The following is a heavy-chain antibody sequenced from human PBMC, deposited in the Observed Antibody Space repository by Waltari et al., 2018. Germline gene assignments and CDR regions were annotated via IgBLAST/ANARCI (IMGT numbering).Heavy chain of an antibody. CDR1: GSTFTSYA. V-gene: IGHV1-3*01. Sequence: QVQLVQSGAAAKKPGASVKDACKAAGSTFTSYAMHWVRQDPGQRLEWMGWINAGNGKTKYSKKFQGRETITRNTSASTAYMELSSLRSEDTAVYYCERGDITPYWFDPWGQGTLVTVSS. J-gene: IGHJ5*02. D-gene: IGHD5-12*01. CDR3: ERGDITPYWFDP. CDR2: INAGNGKT.